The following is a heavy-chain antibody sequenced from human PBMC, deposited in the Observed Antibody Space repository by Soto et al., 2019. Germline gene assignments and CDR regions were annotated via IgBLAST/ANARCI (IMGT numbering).Heavy chain of an antibody. V-gene: IGHV3-15*01. D-gene: IGHD5-18*01. Sequence: EVQLVESGGGLVKPGGSLRLSCAASGFTFSNAWMSWVRQAPGKGLEWVGRIKSKTDGGTTDYAAPVKGRFTISRDDSKNTLYLQMNSLKTEDTAVYYCTVDTAMDKGPAFDYWGQGTLVTVSS. CDR1: GFTFSNAW. CDR2: IKSKTDGGTT. J-gene: IGHJ4*02. CDR3: TVDTAMDKGPAFDY.